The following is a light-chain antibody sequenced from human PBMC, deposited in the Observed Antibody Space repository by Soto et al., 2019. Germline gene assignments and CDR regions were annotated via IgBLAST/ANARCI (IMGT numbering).Light chain of an antibody. CDR3: QQRRNWPST. V-gene: IGKV3-11*01. J-gene: IGKJ4*01. CDR1: QTVGSY. Sequence: EIVLTQSPVTLSLSPGERATLSCRASQTVGSYLAWYQQKPGQAPRLLIYDASNRAAGIPARFSGSGSGTDFTLTINSLEPEDFAVYYCQQRRNWPSTFGGGTKVEIK. CDR2: DAS.